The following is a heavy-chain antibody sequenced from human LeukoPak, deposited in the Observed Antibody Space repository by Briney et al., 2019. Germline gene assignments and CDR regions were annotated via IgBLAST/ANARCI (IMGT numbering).Heavy chain of an antibody. Sequence: SETLSLTCAVYGGSFSGYYWSWIRQPPGKGLEWIGEINHSGSTNYNPSLKSRVTISVDTSKNQFSLKLSSVTAADTAVYYCARSLRGGNYMDVWGKGTTVTVSS. CDR3: ARSLRGGNYMDV. D-gene: IGHD3-16*01. J-gene: IGHJ6*03. CDR2: INHSGST. V-gene: IGHV4-34*01. CDR1: GGSFSGYY.